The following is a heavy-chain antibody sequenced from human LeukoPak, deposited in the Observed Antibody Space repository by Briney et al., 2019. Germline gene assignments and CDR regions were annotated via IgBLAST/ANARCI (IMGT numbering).Heavy chain of an antibody. J-gene: IGHJ6*04. V-gene: IGHV4-34*01. CDR3: ARGRLAAAGRYYYGMDV. Sequence: EASETLSLTCAVYGGSFSGYYWSWIRQPPGKGLEWIGEINHSGSTNYNPSLKSRVTISVDTSKNQFSLKLSSVTAADTAVYYCARGRLAAAGRYYYGMDVWGKGTTVTVSS. D-gene: IGHD6-13*01. CDR1: GGSFSGYY. CDR2: INHSGST.